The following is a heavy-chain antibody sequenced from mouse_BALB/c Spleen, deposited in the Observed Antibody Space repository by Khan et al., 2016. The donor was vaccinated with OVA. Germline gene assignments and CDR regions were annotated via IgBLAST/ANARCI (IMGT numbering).Heavy chain of an antibody. Sequence: QVQLQQSGGDLMKPGASVKISCKATGYTFSSYWIEWVKQRPGHGLEWIGQIFPGSVSTTYNEKFKGKATFTADKSSNTAYMQLSVLTAEYSAVYYCARGGYGWFAYWGQGTLVTVSA. J-gene: IGHJ3*01. V-gene: IGHV1-9*01. D-gene: IGHD2-2*01. CDR1: GYTFSSYW. CDR2: IFPGSVST. CDR3: ARGGYGWFAY.